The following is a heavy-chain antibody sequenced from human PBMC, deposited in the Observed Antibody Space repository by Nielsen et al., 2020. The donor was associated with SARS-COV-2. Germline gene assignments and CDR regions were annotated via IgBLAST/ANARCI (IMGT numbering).Heavy chain of an antibody. V-gene: IGHV4-38-2*02. J-gene: IGHJ4*02. D-gene: IGHD3-10*01. Sequence: SETLSLTCNVSGFPISGGFYWGWIRQPPGKGLEWIASIYHSGSTYYNPSLKSRVSMSVDTSKNQFSLKLNSVTAADTAVCYCARDKVYYNAASEVDFWGQGTLVTVSS. CDR3: ARDKVYYNAASEVDF. CDR2: IYHSGST. CDR1: GFPISGGFY.